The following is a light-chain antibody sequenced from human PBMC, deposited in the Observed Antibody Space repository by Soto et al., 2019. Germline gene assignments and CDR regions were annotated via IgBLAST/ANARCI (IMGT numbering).Light chain of an antibody. Sequence: AIRMTQSPSSFSASTGDRVTITCRASQGISSYLAWYQQKPGKAPKLLIYAASTLQSGVPSGFSCSGAGTDFTLTLSCLQSEEFATYYYQQYYSYPHTFGQGTKVEIK. CDR2: AAS. J-gene: IGKJ1*01. CDR3: QQYYSYPHT. V-gene: IGKV1-8*01. CDR1: QGISSY.